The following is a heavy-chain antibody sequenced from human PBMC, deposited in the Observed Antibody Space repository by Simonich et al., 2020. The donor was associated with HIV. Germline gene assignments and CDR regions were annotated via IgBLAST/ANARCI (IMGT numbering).Heavy chain of an antibody. CDR1: GFTFSSYA. CDR2: ISYDVSNK. J-gene: IGHJ4*02. D-gene: IGHD3-16*01. Sequence: QVQLVESGGGVVQPGRSLRLSCAASGFTFSSYAMHWVRQAPGKVLEWVAVISYDVSNKYYTDSVKGRFTISRDNSKNTLYRQMNSLRAEDTAVYYWARAGGHLDYWGQGTLVTVSS. CDR3: ARAGGHLDY. V-gene: IGHV3-30*07.